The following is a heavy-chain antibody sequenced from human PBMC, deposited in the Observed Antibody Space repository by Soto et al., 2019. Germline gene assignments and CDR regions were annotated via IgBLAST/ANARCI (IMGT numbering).Heavy chain of an antibody. CDR2: ISAYNGNT. CDR1: GYTFTSYG. D-gene: IGHD3-22*01. CDR3: ARDGALYDSSAYDFLY. V-gene: IGHV1-18*04. Sequence: QVQLVQSGAEVKKPGASVKVSCKASGYTFTSYGISWVRQAPGQGLEWMGWISAYNGNTNYAQKFQGRVTITADESTSTGYMELRSLRSEDTAVYYCARDGALYDSSAYDFLYWGQGTLVAVSS. J-gene: IGHJ4*02.